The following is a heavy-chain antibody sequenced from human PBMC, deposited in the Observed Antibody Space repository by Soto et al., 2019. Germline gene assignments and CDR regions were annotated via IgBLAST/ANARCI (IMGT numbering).Heavy chain of an antibody. V-gene: IGHV1-69*12. J-gene: IGHJ6*02. CDR2: IFPVFGRA. CDR1: GDTFSRNT. CDR3: AVGPSAAAWYSHGMDV. D-gene: IGHD2-2*01. Sequence: QVQLVQSGAEVKKPGSLVKVSCKASGDTFSRNTISWVRQAPGQGLEWMGGIFPVFGRATYAQKIQGRVFIIADESTTTAYMELTSLTYEDTAVYYCAVGPSAAAWYSHGMDVWGQVTTVTVSS.